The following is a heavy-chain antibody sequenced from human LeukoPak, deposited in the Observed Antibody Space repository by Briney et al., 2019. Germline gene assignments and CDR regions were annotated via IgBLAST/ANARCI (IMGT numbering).Heavy chain of an antibody. Sequence: GGSLRLSCTASGFTVSSNYMGWVRQAPGKGLEWVSAISGSGGSTYYAGSVKGRFTISRDNSKSTLYLQMNSLRAEDTAIYYCAKVFRPDGDFHSFDFWGQGTLVTVSS. D-gene: IGHD4-17*01. V-gene: IGHV3-23*01. CDR2: ISGSGGST. CDR1: GFTVSSNY. J-gene: IGHJ4*02. CDR3: AKVFRPDGDFHSFDF.